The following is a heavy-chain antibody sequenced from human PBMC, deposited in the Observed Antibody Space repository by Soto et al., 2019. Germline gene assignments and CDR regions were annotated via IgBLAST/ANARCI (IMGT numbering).Heavy chain of an antibody. CDR3: ARARGDYFDY. J-gene: IGHJ4*02. CDR2: INPNSGGT. V-gene: IGHV1-2*02. CDR1: GYTFTGYY. Sequence: QVQLVQSGAEVKKPGASVKVSCKASGYTFTGYYMHWVRQAPGQGLEWMGWINPNSGGTNYAQKLQGRGTITRDTSVSTAYMELSRLRSDDTAVYYCARARGDYFDYWGQGTLVTVSS. D-gene: IGHD3-10*01.